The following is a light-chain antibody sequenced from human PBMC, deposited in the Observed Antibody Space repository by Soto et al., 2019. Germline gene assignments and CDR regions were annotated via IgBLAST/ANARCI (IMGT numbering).Light chain of an antibody. J-gene: IGKJ5*01. CDR1: QDINIY. CDR2: DAS. CDR3: QQYDILPIT. V-gene: IGKV1-33*01. Sequence: EIQMTQNPSSLFASVGDRVTITCQATQDINIYLNWYQQKPGKAPNLLIYDASNLEIGVPSRFSGSGSGTHFTFTISSLQTEDIGTYYCQQYDILPITFGRGTLLEVK.